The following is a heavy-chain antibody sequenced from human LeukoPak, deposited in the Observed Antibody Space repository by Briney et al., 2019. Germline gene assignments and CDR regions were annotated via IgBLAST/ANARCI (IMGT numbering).Heavy chain of an antibody. CDR1: GFTFSNAW. Sequence: GGSLRLSCAVSGFTFSNAWMSWVRQAPGKGLEWVGRIKSKPDGGTTDYAAPVKDRFTISRDDSKNTLYLQMNSLKTEDTAVYYCTTGDYGDYGFYDYWGQGTLVTVSS. J-gene: IGHJ4*02. V-gene: IGHV3-15*01. D-gene: IGHD4-17*01. CDR3: TTGDYGDYGFYDY. CDR2: IKSKPDGGTT.